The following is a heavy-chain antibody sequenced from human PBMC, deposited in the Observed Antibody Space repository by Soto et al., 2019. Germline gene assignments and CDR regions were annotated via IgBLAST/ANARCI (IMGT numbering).Heavy chain of an antibody. D-gene: IGHD3-16*01. Sequence: QVQLVESGGGVVQPGRSLTLSSAASGFTFRNYAMHWVRQAPGKGLEWVATISYDGDNKYYTDSVKGPFTISRDNSKNTLYLQMNSLRPEDTAVYYCARPWGQLSTYYYGMDTWGQGTTVTVSS. J-gene: IGHJ6*02. CDR2: ISYDGDNK. CDR3: ARPWGQLSTYYYGMDT. V-gene: IGHV3-30-3*01. CDR1: GFTFRNYA.